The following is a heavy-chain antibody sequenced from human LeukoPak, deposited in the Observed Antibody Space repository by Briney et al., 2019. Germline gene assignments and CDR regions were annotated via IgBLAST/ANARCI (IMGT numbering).Heavy chain of an antibody. CDR1: GFTFSSYW. CDR2: IKQDGSEK. CDR3: ARDLYGDYYDY. D-gene: IGHD4-17*01. J-gene: IGHJ4*02. V-gene: IGHV3-7*01. Sequence: GGSLRLSCAAFGFTFSSYWMSWVRQAPGKGLEWVANIKQDGSEKYYVDSVKGRFTISRDNAKNSLYLQMNSLRAEDTAVYYCARDLYGDYYDYWGQGTLVTVSS.